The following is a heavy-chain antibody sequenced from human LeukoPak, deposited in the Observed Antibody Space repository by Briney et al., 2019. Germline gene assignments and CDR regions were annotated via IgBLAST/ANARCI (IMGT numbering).Heavy chain of an antibody. CDR3: ARGLRLRDWFDP. Sequence: SETLSLTCAVYGVSFSGYYWSWIRQPPGKGLEWIGEINHSGSTNYNPSLKSRVTISVDTSKNQFSLKLSSVTAADTAVYYWARGLRLRDWFDPWGQGTLVTVSS. V-gene: IGHV4-34*01. J-gene: IGHJ5*02. CDR1: GVSFSGYY. D-gene: IGHD5-12*01. CDR2: INHSGST.